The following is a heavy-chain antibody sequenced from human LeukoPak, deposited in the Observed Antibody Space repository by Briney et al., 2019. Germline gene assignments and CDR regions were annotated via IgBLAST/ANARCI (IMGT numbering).Heavy chain of an antibody. CDR2: ISCNGDNI. Sequence: GGSLRLFCVVSGRIYEVYDMFGARQSPGKGLEGVSDISCNGDNIGYADSVKRRFTIPRHNPKNSLYVQMNSLRVDDTAFYYCVKERYFYDSGSKANWGQGTLVTVSS. V-gene: IGHV3-9*01. D-gene: IGHD3-22*01. CDR3: VKERYFYDSGSKAN. J-gene: IGHJ4*02. CDR1: GRIYEVYD.